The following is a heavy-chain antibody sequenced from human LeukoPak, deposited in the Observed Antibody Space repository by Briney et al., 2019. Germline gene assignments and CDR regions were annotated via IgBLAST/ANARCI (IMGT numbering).Heavy chain of an antibody. J-gene: IGHJ6*02. CDR1: GYTFTSYG. CDR2: ISAYNGNT. Sequence: GASVKVSCKASGYTFTSYGISWVRQAPGQGLEWMGGISAYNGNTSYAQKLQGRVTMTTDTSTSTDYMELRSLRSDDAAVYYCARDGYYYYGMDVWGQGTTVTVSS. V-gene: IGHV1-18*01. CDR3: ARDGYYYYGMDV.